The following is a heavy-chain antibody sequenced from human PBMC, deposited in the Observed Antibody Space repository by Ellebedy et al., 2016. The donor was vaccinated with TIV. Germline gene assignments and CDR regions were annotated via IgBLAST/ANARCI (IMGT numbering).Heavy chain of an antibody. J-gene: IGHJ4*02. D-gene: IGHD3-22*01. Sequence: GESLKISXTASGFTFSSYGMHWVRQAPGKGLEWVAVISYDGSNKYYADSVKGRFTISRDNSKNTLYLQMNSLRAEDTAVYYCAKDHPGYYDSSGGFDYWGQGTLVTVSS. CDR2: ISYDGSNK. CDR3: AKDHPGYYDSSGGFDY. CDR1: GFTFSSYG. V-gene: IGHV3-30*18.